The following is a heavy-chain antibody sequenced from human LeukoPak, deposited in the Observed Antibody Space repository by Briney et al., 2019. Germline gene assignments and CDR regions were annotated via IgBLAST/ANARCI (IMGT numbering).Heavy chain of an antibody. Sequence: SETLSLTCSGSNYSISNSLYWGWLRQPPGKGLEWIGSIYRSGSTFYNPSLKSRVTISLDTSKNQFSLKLSSVTAADTAVYFCARVIDPGYYYDSSGYYFDYWGQGTLVTVSS. V-gene: IGHV4-38-2*02. CDR1: NYSISNSLY. J-gene: IGHJ4*02. CDR2: IYRSGST. D-gene: IGHD3-22*01. CDR3: ARVIDPGYYYDSSGYYFDY.